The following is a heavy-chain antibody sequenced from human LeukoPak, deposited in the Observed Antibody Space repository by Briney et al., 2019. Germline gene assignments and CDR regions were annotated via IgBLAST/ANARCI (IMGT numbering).Heavy chain of an antibody. V-gene: IGHV1-8*02. J-gene: IGHJ5*02. CDR2: MNPNSGNT. CDR1: GYTLTGYY. Sequence: GASVKVSCKASGYTLTGYYMHWVRQATGQGLEWMGWMNPNSGNTGYAQKFQGRVTMTRNTSISTAYMELSSLRSEDTAVYYCARSYDFWSGYYDWFDPWGQGTLVTVSS. D-gene: IGHD3-3*01. CDR3: ARSYDFWSGYYDWFDP.